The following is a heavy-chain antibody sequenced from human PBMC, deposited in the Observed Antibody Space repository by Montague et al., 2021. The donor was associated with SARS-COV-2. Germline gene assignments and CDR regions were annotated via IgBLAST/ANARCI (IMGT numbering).Heavy chain of an antibody. Sequence: SETLSLTCTVSGGSISSSSYYWGWIRQPPGKGLEWIGSIYYSGSTYYNPSLKSRVTISVDTSKNQFSLKLSSVTAADTAVYYCARQRRGGLVSTPPFFDYWGQGTLVTVSS. CDR3: ARQRRGGLVSTPPFFDY. D-gene: IGHD6-19*01. J-gene: IGHJ4*02. V-gene: IGHV4-39*01. CDR2: IYYSGST. CDR1: GGSISSSSYY.